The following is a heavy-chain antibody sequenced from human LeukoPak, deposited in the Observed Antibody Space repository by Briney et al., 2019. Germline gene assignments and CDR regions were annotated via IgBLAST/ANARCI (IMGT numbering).Heavy chain of an antibody. D-gene: IGHD5-18*01. CDR2: INPNSGGT. CDR1: GYTFTVNY. Sequence: ASVKVSCKASGYTFTVNYMHWVRKAPGQGLEWMGWINPNSGGTNYAQKFQGRVTMTMDTSISTAYMELSRLRSDDTAVYYCARELGPKYSSGPGFGYWGQGTLVIVSS. V-gene: IGHV1-2*02. J-gene: IGHJ4*02. CDR3: ARELGPKYSSGPGFGY.